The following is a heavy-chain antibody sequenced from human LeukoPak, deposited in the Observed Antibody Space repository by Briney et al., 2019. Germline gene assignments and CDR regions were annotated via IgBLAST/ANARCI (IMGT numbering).Heavy chain of an antibody. V-gene: IGHV4-38-2*01. Sequence: SETLSLTCAVSGYSISSGYYWGWFRQPPGEGLEWIGSIFHTGSTYYNPSLKNRVTISMDTSKNHFSLKLTSVTAADTALYYCATGCSGGSCFRGSWFDPWGRGTLVTVSS. CDR1: GYSISSGYY. J-gene: IGHJ5*02. D-gene: IGHD2-15*01. CDR2: IFHTGST. CDR3: ATGCSGGSCFRGSWFDP.